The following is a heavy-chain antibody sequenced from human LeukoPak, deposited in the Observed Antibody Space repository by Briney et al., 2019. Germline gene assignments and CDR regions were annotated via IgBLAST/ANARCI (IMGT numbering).Heavy chain of an antibody. Sequence: ASVKVSCKASGYTFTGYYMHWVRQAPGQGLEWMGRINPNSGGTNYAQKFQGRVTMTRDTSISTAYMELSRLRSDDTAVYYCARERGYSYGCLDYWGQGTLVTVSS. D-gene: IGHD5-18*01. CDR2: INPNSGGT. CDR3: ARERGYSYGCLDY. CDR1: GYTFTGYY. V-gene: IGHV1-2*06. J-gene: IGHJ4*02.